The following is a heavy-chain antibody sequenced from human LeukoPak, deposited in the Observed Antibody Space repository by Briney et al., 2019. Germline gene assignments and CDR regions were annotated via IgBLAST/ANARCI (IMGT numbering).Heavy chain of an antibody. CDR2: IYSGGST. Sequence: GGSLRLSCAATGITVSSNYMNWVRQAPGKGLEWVSVIYSGGSTYYGNSVKGRFTISRDKSKNTLYLQMNSLRAEDTAVYYCARVDFGGTYAMDVWGQGTTVTVSS. CDR3: ARVDFGGTYAMDV. CDR1: GITVSSNY. V-gene: IGHV3-53*01. J-gene: IGHJ6*02. D-gene: IGHD3-16*01.